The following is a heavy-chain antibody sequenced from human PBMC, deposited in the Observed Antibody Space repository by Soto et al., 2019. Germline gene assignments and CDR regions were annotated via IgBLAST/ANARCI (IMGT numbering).Heavy chain of an antibody. J-gene: IGHJ6*02. Sequence: QVQLVQSGAVVKKPGSSVKVSCKASGGTFSTSAISWVRQAPGQGLEWVGGIMPVFPTPDYAQNFRGRVTITADESTTTAYLELTSLRADDTAVYYCARDKDRLQLGGNYYYILDVWGQGTAITVSS. CDR1: GGTFSTSA. V-gene: IGHV1-69*12. D-gene: IGHD1-1*01. CDR3: ARDKDRLQLGGNYYYILDV. CDR2: IMPVFPTP.